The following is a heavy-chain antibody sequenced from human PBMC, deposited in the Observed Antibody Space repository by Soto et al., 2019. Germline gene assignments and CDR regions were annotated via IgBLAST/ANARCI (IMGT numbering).Heavy chain of an antibody. CDR1: GYTFTDFG. V-gene: IGHV1-18*01. CDR2: ISAYNGNT. Sequence: QGQLVQSGAEVKKPGASVKVSCKASGYTFTDFGISWVRQAPGQGLGWMGWISAYNGNTNYAHKVQDRVTMTTDTSTSTAYMELRNLTPDDTAVYFCARDSGNLGNWAYFLDYWGQGTLVTVSS. CDR3: ARDSGNLGNWAYFLDY. D-gene: IGHD7-27*01. J-gene: IGHJ4*02.